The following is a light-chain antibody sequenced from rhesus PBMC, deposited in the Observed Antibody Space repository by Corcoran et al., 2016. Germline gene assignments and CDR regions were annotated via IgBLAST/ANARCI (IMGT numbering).Light chain of an antibody. CDR2: KAS. Sequence: DIQMTQSPSSLSASVGDTVTITCRASQSISSWLDWYQQKPGKAPNLLIFKASSLQSGVPSRFRGSGAGPDFTLTISSLQPEDFATYYCLQYSSPPLTFGGGTKVEIK. V-gene: IGKV1-22*01. CDR3: LQYSSPPLT. CDR1: QSISSW. J-gene: IGKJ4*01.